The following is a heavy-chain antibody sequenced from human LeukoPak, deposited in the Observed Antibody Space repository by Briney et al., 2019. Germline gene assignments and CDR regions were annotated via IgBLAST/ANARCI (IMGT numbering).Heavy chain of an antibody. V-gene: IGHV4-59*01. CDR1: GGSISSYY. J-gene: IGHJ4*02. CDR2: IYYSGST. Sequence: SETLSLTCTVSGGSISSYYWSWIRQPPGKGLEWLGYIYYSGSTNYNPSLKSRVTISVDTSKNQFSLKLSSVTAADTAVYYCARARRGYFDYWGQGTLVTVSS. CDR3: ARARRGYFDY. D-gene: IGHD5-12*01.